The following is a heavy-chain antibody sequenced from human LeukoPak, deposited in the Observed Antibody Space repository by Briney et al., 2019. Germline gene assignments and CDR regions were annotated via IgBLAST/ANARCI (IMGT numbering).Heavy chain of an antibody. Sequence: GGSLRLSCAASGFTVSRNYMSWVRQAPGKGLEGVSVIYSGGSTYYADSVKGRFTISRDNSKNTLYLQMNSLRAEDTAVYYCAREGVVVVPAAYYDCGMDVWGQGTTVTVSS. CDR1: GFTVSRNY. D-gene: IGHD2-2*01. J-gene: IGHJ6*02. CDR2: IYSGGST. CDR3: AREGVVVVPAAYYDCGMDV. V-gene: IGHV3-66*01.